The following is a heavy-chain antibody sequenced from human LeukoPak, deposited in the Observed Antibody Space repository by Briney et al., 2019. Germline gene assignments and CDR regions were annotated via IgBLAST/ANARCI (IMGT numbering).Heavy chain of an antibody. V-gene: IGHV4-39*07. CDR2: IYYSGST. CDR3: ATPRMDTAMDYFDY. Sequence: SETLSLTCTVSGGSISSSSYYWGWIRQPPGKGLEWIGSIYYSGSTYYNPSLKSRVTISVDTSKNQFSLKLSSVTAADTAVYYCATPRMDTAMDYFDYWGQGTLVTGSS. J-gene: IGHJ4*02. CDR1: GGSISSSSYY. D-gene: IGHD5-18*01.